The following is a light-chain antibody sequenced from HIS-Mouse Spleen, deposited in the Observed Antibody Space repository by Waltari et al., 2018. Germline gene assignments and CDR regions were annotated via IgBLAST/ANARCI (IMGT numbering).Light chain of an antibody. Sequence: QSALTQPPSASGSPGQSVTLSCTGTSSDVRGYNYVSWYQQPPGKAPKLMSNDGSQRPSGVPGRFVGSKSGNTASLTISGLQAEDAADYCCCSYAGSYTYVFGTGTKVTVL. CDR3: CSYAGSYTYV. CDR2: DGS. CDR1: SSDVRGYNY. V-gene: IGLV2-11*01. J-gene: IGLJ1*01.